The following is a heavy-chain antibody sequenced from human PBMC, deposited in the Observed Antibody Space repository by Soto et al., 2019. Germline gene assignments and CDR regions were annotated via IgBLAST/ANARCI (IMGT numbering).Heavy chain of an antibody. D-gene: IGHD5-12*01. CDR2: VKDGGHT. Sequence: QVQLQQWGAGLLKPSETLSLNCAVTGGSLSGYYWSWIRQPPGKGLGWIGEVKDGGHTNYSPSLRCRVTISSDPSNTQFSLRLNSVTAADTGVYYCARGQEGVVATHWDQGSLVTVSS. V-gene: IGHV4-34*01. J-gene: IGHJ4*02. CDR3: ARGQEGVVATH. CDR1: GGSLSGYY.